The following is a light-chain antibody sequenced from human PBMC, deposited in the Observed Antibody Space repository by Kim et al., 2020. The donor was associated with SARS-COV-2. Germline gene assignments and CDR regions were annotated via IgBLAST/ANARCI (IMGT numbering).Light chain of an antibody. J-gene: IGLJ3*02. CDR2: EDT. CDR3: QAWDTSTVV. CDR1: KLGDKY. Sequence: SVSPGQTASITCSGDKLGDKYACWYQQKPGQSPVLVIYEDTKRPSGIPERFSGSNSGNTATLTISGTQAMDEADYYCQAWDTSTVVFGGGTKLTVL. V-gene: IGLV3-1*01.